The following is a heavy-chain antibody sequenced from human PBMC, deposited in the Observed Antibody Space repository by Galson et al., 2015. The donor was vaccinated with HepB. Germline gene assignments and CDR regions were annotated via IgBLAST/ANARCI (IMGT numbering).Heavy chain of an antibody. CDR2: IYYSGST. CDR1: GGSINSGDYR. D-gene: IGHD3-10*01. J-gene: IGHJ6*02. V-gene: IGHV4-30-4*01. CDR3: ARVELAGSYYYYGMDV. Sequence: TLSLTCTVSGGSINSGDYRWSWIRQPPGKGLEWIGDIYYSGSTDYNPSLKSRVTISIDRSKNQFSVRLTSVTAADTAVYYCARVELAGSYYYYGMDVWGQGTTVTVS.